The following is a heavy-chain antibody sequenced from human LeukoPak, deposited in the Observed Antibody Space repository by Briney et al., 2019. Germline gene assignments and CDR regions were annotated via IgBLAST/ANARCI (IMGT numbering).Heavy chain of an antibody. CDR1: GFSFSSFS. CDR2: ISPGGGPT. D-gene: IGHD3-10*01. J-gene: IGHJ4*02. V-gene: IGHV3-23*01. Sequence: GGSLRLSCAASGFSFSSFSMIWVRQAPGRGLEWVSGISPGGGPTYYADSVRGRFTISRDDSKNTLYLQMNSLRAEDTAVYYCAKDLDYYGSGGFDYWGQGTLVTVSS. CDR3: AKDLDYYGSGGFDY.